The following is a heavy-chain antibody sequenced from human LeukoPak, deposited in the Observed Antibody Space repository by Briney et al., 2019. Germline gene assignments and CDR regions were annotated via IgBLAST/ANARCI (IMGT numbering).Heavy chain of an antibody. Sequence: GGSLRLSCAASGFTFSSSAMSWVRQAPGQGLEWVSAISNNGGYTYYADSVQGRFTISRGNSKSKLCLQMNSLRAEDTAVYYCAKQLGYCSDGSCYFPYWGQGALVTVSS. D-gene: IGHD2-15*01. CDR3: AKQLGYCSDGSCYFPY. CDR1: GFTFSSSA. CDR2: ISNNGGYT. V-gene: IGHV3-23*01. J-gene: IGHJ4*02.